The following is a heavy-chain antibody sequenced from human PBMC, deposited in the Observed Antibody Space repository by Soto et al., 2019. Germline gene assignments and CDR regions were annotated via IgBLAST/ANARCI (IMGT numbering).Heavy chain of an antibody. D-gene: IGHD3-9*01. Sequence: VQLVQSGAEVRKPGASVKISCKASGYTFTTYVISWVRQAPGQGLEWMGWISASNTNTHYAQKVQGRVTMTTDTSTSTAYMELRSLRSDDTAVYFCAGTEDDILTTYPYYFDYWGQGTLVTVSS. J-gene: IGHJ4*02. CDR2: ISASNTNT. CDR3: AGTEDDILTTYPYYFDY. CDR1: GYTFTTYV. V-gene: IGHV1-18*01.